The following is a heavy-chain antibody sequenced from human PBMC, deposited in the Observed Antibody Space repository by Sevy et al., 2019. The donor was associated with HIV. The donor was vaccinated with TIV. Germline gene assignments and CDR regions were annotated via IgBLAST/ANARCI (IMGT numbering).Heavy chain of an antibody. D-gene: IGHD3-22*01. CDR1: GFTFSSYS. CDR2: ISSSSSYI. V-gene: IGHV3-21*04. CDR3: ARAARGRDYYDSSGL. Sequence: GGSLRLSCAASGFTFSSYSMNWVRQAPGKGLEWVSSISSSSSYIYYADSVKGRFTISRDNAKNSLYLQMNSLRAEDTAEYYWARAARGRDYYDSSGLWGQGTLVTGSS. J-gene: IGHJ4*02.